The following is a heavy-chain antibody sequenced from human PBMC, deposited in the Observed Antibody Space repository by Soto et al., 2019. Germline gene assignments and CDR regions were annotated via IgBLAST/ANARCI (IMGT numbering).Heavy chain of an antibody. CDR2: IYRTGST. D-gene: IGHD1-7*01. CDR3: ASRDPGTSVDY. V-gene: IGHV4-4*02. CDR1: GGSFTSNNW. Sequence: SETLSLTCAVSGGSFTSNNWWTWVRQPPGQGLEWIGEIYRTGSTNYNPSLKSRVTISLDKSENQFSLKVTSRTAADTAVYSCASRDPGTSVDYWGQGTLVTVSS. J-gene: IGHJ4*02.